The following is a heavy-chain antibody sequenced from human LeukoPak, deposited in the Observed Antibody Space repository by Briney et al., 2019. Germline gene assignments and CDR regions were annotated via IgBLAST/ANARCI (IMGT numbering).Heavy chain of an antibody. D-gene: IGHD2-2*02. CDR1: GFTFSSYA. CDR3: AKASCSSTSCYSFDY. V-gene: IGHV3-23*01. Sequence: PGGSLRLSCAASGFTFSSYAMSWVRQAPGKGLEWVSAISGSGGSTYYADSVKGRFTISRGNSKNTLYLQMNSLRAEDTAVYYCAKASCSSTSCYSFDYWGQGTLVTVSS. CDR2: ISGSGGST. J-gene: IGHJ4*02.